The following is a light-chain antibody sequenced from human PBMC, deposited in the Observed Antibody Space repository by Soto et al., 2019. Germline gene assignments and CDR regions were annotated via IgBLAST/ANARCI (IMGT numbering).Light chain of an antibody. CDR3: AAWQDSLKGPV. Sequence: QSVLTQPPSASGTPGQRVTISCSGGSSNIGSHTLNWYQHLPGTAPKLLIYSNNQRPSGVPDRFSGSGSGTSASLAISGLQDEDEADYYCAAWQDSLKGPVFGGGTKLTVL. J-gene: IGLJ2*01. CDR2: SNN. V-gene: IGLV1-44*01. CDR1: SSNIGSHT.